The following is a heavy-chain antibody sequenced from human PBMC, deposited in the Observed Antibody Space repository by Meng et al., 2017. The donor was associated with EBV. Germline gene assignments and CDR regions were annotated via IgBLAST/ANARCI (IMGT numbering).Heavy chain of an antibody. Sequence: QRQLQESGPGLVKPSXXXXLXXXVSGGSISSSSYYWGWIRQPPGKGLEWIGSIYYSGSTYYNPSLKSRVTISVDTSKNQFSLKLSSVTAADTAVYYCARRGYSSSRTEFDPWGQGTLVTVSS. D-gene: IGHD6-13*01. CDR2: IYYSGST. V-gene: IGHV4-39*01. J-gene: IGHJ5*02. CDR3: ARRGYSSSRTEFDP. CDR1: GGSISSSSYY.